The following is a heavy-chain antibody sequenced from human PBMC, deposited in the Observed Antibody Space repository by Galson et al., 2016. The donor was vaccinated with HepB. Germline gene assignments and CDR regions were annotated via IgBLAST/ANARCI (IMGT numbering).Heavy chain of an antibody. CDR3: ASGPDYRDLVTPVDF. J-gene: IGHJ4*02. CDR1: GFSFSRYV. Sequence: SLRLSCAASGFSFSRYVMSWVRQAPGKGLEWVSGISDSGGTTYYADSVKGRFTIARDNSKNTLYLQMNSLRAEDTAAYYSASGPDYRDLVTPVDFWGQGALVTVSS. V-gene: IGHV3-23*01. CDR2: ISDSGGTT. D-gene: IGHD4-11*01.